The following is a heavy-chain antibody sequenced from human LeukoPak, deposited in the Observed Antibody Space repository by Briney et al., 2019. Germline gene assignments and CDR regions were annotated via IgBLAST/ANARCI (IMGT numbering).Heavy chain of an antibody. D-gene: IGHD3-3*01. CDR3: ATYKQVAIFGVATRTFDY. J-gene: IGHJ4*02. CDR1: GYTLTELS. CDR2: FDPEDGET. Sequence: ASVKVSCKVSGYTLTELSMHWVRQAPVKGLEWMGGFDPEDGETIYAQKFQGRVTMTEDTSTDTAYMELSSLRSEDTAVYYCATYKQVAIFGVATRTFDYWGQGTLVTVSS. V-gene: IGHV1-24*01.